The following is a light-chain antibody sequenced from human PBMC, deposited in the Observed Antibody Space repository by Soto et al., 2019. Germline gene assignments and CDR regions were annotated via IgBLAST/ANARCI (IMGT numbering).Light chain of an antibody. CDR1: QSVRSSY. CDR2: DRS. Sequence: EIVLTQSPVTLSLSPGDRATLSCGASQSVRSSYVAWYQQKAGLAPRLLIYDRSSRASGIPDRFSGSGSGTDFTLTIGRLEPEDFAVYYCQQYDNSAPLSFGGGTKVEMK. CDR3: QQYDNSAPLS. J-gene: IGKJ4*01. V-gene: IGKV3D-20*01.